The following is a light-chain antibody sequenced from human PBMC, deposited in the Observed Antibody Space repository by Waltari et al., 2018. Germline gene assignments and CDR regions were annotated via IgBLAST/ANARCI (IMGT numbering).Light chain of an antibody. CDR3: QKYGTLPAT. Sequence: EIVLTQSPGTLSLSPGERATIACRASQSVSRFLAWYQQKPGQAPRLLIYEASSRATGIPDRFSGSGSGTDFSLTITRLEPEDFAVYYCQKYGTLPATFGQGTRVEIK. CDR2: EAS. CDR1: QSVSRF. V-gene: IGKV3-20*01. J-gene: IGKJ1*01.